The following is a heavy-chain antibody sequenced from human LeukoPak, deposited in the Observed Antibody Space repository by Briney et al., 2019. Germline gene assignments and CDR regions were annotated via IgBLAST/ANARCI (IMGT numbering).Heavy chain of an antibody. Sequence: SETLSLTCAVYGGSFSGYYWSWIRQPPGKGLEWIGEINHSGSTNYNLSLKSRVTISVDTSKNQFSLKLSSVTAADTAVYYCARGRGSGSKELDYWGQGTLVTVSS. CDR1: GGSFSGYY. CDR2: INHSGST. D-gene: IGHD3-10*01. CDR3: ARGRGSGSKELDY. J-gene: IGHJ4*02. V-gene: IGHV4-34*01.